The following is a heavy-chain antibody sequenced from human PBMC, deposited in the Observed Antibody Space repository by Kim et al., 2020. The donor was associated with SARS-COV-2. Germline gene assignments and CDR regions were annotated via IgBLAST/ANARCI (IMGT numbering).Heavy chain of an antibody. CDR2: ISGNGGMT. D-gene: IGHD2-2*01. Sequence: GGSLRLSCAASGFTFSSYAMTWVRQVPGKGLEWVSSISGNGGMTHYPDSVKGRFTLSRDNSKNTLYLQMNSLRAADTAVYYCVKMGAPYCTSTNCYAGYFDYWGQGTLVTVSS. V-gene: IGHV3-23*01. J-gene: IGHJ4*02. CDR1: GFTFSSYA. CDR3: VKMGAPYCTSTNCYAGYFDY.